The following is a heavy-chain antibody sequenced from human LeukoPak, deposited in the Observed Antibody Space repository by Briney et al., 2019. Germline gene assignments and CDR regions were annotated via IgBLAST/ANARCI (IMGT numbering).Heavy chain of an antibody. D-gene: IGHD2-15*01. CDR3: AKVGYCSGGSCYYPPSDFDY. CDR1: GFTFSSYA. CDR2: ISGSGGST. J-gene: IGHJ4*02. Sequence: GGSLRLSCAASGFTFSSYAMSWVRQAPGKGLEWVSAISGSGGSTYYADSVKGRFTIPRDNSKNTLYLQMNSLRAEDTAVYYCAKVGYCSGGSCYYPPSDFDYWGQGTLVTVSS. V-gene: IGHV3-23*01.